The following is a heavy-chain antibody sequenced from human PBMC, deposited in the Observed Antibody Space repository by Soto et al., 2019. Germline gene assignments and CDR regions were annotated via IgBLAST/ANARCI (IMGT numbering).Heavy chain of an antibody. V-gene: IGHV1-2*04. D-gene: IGHD1-26*01. J-gene: IGHJ4*02. CDR2: INPNSGGT. Sequence: ASVKVSCKASGYTFTGYYMHWVRQAPGQGLEWMGWINPNSGGTNYAQKFQGWVTMTRNTSISTAYMELSRLRSKDTAVYYCAREKVGAVDYWGQGTLVTVSS. CDR1: GYTFTGYY. CDR3: AREKVGAVDY.